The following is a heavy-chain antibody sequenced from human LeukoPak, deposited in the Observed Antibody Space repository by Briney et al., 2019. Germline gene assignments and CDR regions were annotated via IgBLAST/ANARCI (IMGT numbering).Heavy chain of an antibody. D-gene: IGHD1-1*01. J-gene: IGHJ4*02. V-gene: IGHV4-59*01. CDR3: AGGGTHNIGFDY. Sequence: PSETLSLTCTVSGGSISSYYWSWIRQPPGKGLEWIGYIYYSGSTNYNPSLKSRVTISVDTSKNQFSLKLSSVTAADTAVYYCAGGGTHNIGFDYWGQGTLVTVSS. CDR2: IYYSGST. CDR1: GGSISSYY.